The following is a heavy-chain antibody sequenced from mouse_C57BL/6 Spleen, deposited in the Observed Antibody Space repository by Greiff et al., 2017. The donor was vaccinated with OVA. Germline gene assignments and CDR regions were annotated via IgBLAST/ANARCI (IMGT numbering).Heavy chain of an antibody. J-gene: IGHJ2*01. CDR3: ARSQYSNYPYYFDY. D-gene: IGHD2-5*01. V-gene: IGHV1-55*01. Sequence: QVQLQQSGAELVKPGASVKMSCKASGYTFTSYWITWVKQRPGQGLEWIGDIYPGSGSTNYNEKFKSKATLTVDTSSSTAYMQLSSLTSEDSAVYYCARSQYSNYPYYFDYWGQGTTLTVSS. CDR2: IYPGSGST. CDR1: GYTFTSYW.